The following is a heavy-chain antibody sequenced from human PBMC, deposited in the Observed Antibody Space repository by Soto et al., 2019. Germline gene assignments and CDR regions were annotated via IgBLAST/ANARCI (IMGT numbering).Heavy chain of an antibody. Sequence: GGSLRLSCTPSGFIFSEYAMSWVRQATGKGPEWVSSIGGPGDDTYYADYVKGRFTISRDNSKNTLYLQMNSLRGDDTAIYYCAKDRMSRNSVWDPFDVWGQGTMVTVSS. V-gene: IGHV3-23*01. CDR2: IGGPGDDT. CDR1: GFIFSEYA. J-gene: IGHJ3*01. D-gene: IGHD4-4*01. CDR3: AKDRMSRNSVWDPFDV.